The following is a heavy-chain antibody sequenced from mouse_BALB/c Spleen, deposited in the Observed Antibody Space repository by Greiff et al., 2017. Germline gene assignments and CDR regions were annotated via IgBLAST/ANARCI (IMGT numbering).Heavy chain of an antibody. Sequence: VQLKESGPGLVKPSQSLSLTCTVTGYSITSDYAWNWIRQFPGNKLEWMGYISYSGSTSYNPSLKSRISITRDTSKNQFFLQLNSVTTEDTATYYCARIYYGSSSYYFDYWGQGTTLTVSS. J-gene: IGHJ2*01. CDR1: GYSITSDYA. CDR2: ISYSGST. CDR3: ARIYYGSSSYYFDY. D-gene: IGHD1-1*01. V-gene: IGHV3-2*02.